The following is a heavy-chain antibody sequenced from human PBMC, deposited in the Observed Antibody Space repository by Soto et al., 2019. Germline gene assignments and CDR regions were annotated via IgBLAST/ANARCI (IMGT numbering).Heavy chain of an antibody. CDR3: ARVGGDSSSPHGDWFDP. CDR1: GGSISSGGYY. CDR2: IYYSGST. D-gene: IGHD6-6*01. V-gene: IGHV4-31*03. J-gene: IGHJ5*02. Sequence: SETLSLTCTVSGGSISSGGYYWSWIRQHPGKGLEWIGYIYYSGSTYYNPSLKSRVTISVDTSKNQFSLKLSSVTAADTAVYYCARVGGDSSSPHGDWFDPWGQGTLVTISS.